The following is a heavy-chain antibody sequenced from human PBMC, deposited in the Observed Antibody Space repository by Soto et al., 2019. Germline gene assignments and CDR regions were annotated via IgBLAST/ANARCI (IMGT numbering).Heavy chain of an antibody. CDR3: ARGVVVVVAATYYMDV. D-gene: IGHD2-15*01. V-gene: IGHV6-1*01. CDR2: TYYRSKWYN. CDR1: GDSVSSNSAA. Sequence: KQSQTLSLTCAISGDSVSSNSAAWNWIRQSPSRGLEWLGRTYYRSKWYNDYAVSVKSRITINPDTSKNQFSLQLNSVTPEDTAVYYCARGVVVVVAATYYMDVWGKGTTVTVSS. J-gene: IGHJ6*03.